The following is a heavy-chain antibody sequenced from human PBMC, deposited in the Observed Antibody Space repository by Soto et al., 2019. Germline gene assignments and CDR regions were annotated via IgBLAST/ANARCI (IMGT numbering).Heavy chain of an antibody. D-gene: IGHD2-2*01. V-gene: IGHV4-39*07. CDR2: IHYSGTT. Sequence: SETLSLTCTVSGGSICASRYYWGWIRQPPGKGLEWIGSIHYSGTTYYNPSLKSRVTISVDRSKNQFSLKLSSVTAADTAVYYCARVPDRWGQGTLVTVSS. CDR3: ARVPDR. J-gene: IGHJ5*02. CDR1: GGSICASRYY.